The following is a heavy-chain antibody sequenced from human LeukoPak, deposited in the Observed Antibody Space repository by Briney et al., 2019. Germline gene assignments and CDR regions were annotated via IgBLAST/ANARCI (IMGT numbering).Heavy chain of an antibody. D-gene: IGHD5-24*01. CDR3: VRERFGAIVEN. J-gene: IGHJ4*02. Sequence: GGSLRLSCAASGFTGSHNYMSWVRQAPGKGLEWVSTVYGGGNTAYADSVKGRFTISRDTSKNTLLLQMNSLRAEDTALYFCVRERFGAIVENWGQGALVIVSS. CDR1: GFTGSHNY. CDR2: VYGGGNT. V-gene: IGHV3-53*01.